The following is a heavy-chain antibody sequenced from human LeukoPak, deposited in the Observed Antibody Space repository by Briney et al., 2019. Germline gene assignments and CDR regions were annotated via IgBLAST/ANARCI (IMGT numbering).Heavy chain of an antibody. CDR2: MNPNSGNT. Sequence: ASVKVSCKASGYTFTSYDINWVRQATGQGLEWMGWMNPNSGNTGYAQKFQGRVTMTRNTSISTAYMELSSLRSEDTAVYYCARLPSYYYDSTFDYWGQGTLVTVSS. CDR1: GYTFTSYD. J-gene: IGHJ4*02. D-gene: IGHD3-22*01. V-gene: IGHV1-8*01. CDR3: ARLPSYYYDSTFDY.